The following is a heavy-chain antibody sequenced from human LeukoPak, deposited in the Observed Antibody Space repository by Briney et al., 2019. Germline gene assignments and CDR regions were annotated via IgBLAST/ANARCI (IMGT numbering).Heavy chain of an antibody. CDR2: ISAYNGNT. CDR1: GYTFTSYG. D-gene: IGHD1-26*01. Sequence: ASLQVSCKASGYTFTSYGISWVRQAPGQGLEWMGWISAYNGNTNYAQNLQGRVTMTTDTSTRTAYMELKSLRSDDTAVYYCARTGSYYREFDYWGQGTLVTASS. V-gene: IGHV1-18*01. J-gene: IGHJ4*02. CDR3: ARTGSYYREFDY.